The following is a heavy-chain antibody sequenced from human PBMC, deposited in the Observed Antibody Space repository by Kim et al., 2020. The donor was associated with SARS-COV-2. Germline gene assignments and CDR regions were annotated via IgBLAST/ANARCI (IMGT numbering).Heavy chain of an antibody. CDR2: ISYDGSNK. J-gene: IGHJ6*02. Sequence: GGSLRLSCAASGFTFSSYGMHWVRQAPGKGLEWVAVISYDGSNKYYADSVKGRFTISRDNTKNTLYLQMNSLRAEDTAVYYCAKDIAMTTVTTYYVLKPLYYYYGMDVWGQGTTVTVSS. CDR3: AKDIAMTTVTTYYVLKPLYYYYGMDV. V-gene: IGHV3-30*18. CDR1: GFTFSSYG. D-gene: IGHD4-17*01.